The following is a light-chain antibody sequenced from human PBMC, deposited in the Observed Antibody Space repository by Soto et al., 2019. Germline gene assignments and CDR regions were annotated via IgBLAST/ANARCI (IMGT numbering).Light chain of an antibody. CDR1: QSISSY. V-gene: IGKV1-9*01. CDR2: NAS. CDR3: QQLYTYPRT. Sequence: DIQMTQSPSSLSASVGDRVTITCLAIQSISSYLHWYQQKTGKAPKLLIYNASTLQGCVPSRFSGSGSGTEFTLTITSLQPADFSAYYCQQLYTYPRTFGGGTKVDIK. J-gene: IGKJ4*01.